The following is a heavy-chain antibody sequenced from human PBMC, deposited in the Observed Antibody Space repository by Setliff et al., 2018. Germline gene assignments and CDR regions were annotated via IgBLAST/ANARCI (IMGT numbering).Heavy chain of an antibody. Sequence: SETLSLTCTVSGGSISSGDYYWSWIRQPPGKGLEWIGEINHSGSTNYNPSLKSRVTISVDTSKNQFSLKLSPVTAADTALYYCTVYNTGSSKDHYWGQGTPVTVSS. D-gene: IGHD2-8*02. CDR1: GGSISSGDYY. J-gene: IGHJ4*02. CDR2: INHSGST. V-gene: IGHV4-30-4*08. CDR3: TVYNTGSSKDHY.